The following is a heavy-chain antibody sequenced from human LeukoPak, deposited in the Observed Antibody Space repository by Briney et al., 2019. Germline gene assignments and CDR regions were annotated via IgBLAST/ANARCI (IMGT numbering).Heavy chain of an antibody. D-gene: IGHD1-14*01. Sequence: SGPTLVKPTQTLTLTCTFSGFSLSTSGVGVGWIRQPPGKGLEWIGSIYYSGSTYYNPSLKSRVTISVDTSKNQFSLKLSSVTAADTAVYYCARQEGRPPYRAYYFDYWGQGTLVTVSS. CDR2: IYYSGST. CDR3: ARQEGRPPYRAYYFDY. V-gene: IGHV4-39*01. J-gene: IGHJ4*02. CDR1: GFSLSTSGVG.